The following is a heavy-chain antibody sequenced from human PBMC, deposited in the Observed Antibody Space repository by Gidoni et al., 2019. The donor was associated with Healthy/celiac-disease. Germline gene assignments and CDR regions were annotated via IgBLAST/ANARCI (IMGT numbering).Heavy chain of an antibody. V-gene: IGHV3-7*01. D-gene: IGHD3-10*01. CDR1: GFTFSSYG. CDR2: IKQDGSEK. CDR3: ARDTELGELNFDY. J-gene: IGHJ4*02. Sequence: EVQLVESGGGLVQPGGSLRLSCAASGFTFSSYGMSWFRQAPGKGLEWVANIKQDGSEKYYVDSVKGRFTISRDNAKNSLYLQMNSLRAEDTAVYYCARDTELGELNFDYWGQGTLVTVSS.